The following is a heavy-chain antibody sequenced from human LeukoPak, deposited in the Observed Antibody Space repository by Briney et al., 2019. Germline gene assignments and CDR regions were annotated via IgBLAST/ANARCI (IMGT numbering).Heavy chain of an antibody. Sequence: PGGSLRLSCAASGFTFSSYAMHWVRQAPGKGLEWVAVISYDGSNKYYADSVKGRFTISRDNAKNSLYLQMNSLRAEDTAVYYCARGSTYYDSSGQVPFDYWGQGTLVTVSS. CDR3: ARGSTYYDSSGQVPFDY. D-gene: IGHD3-22*01. CDR1: GFTFSSYA. J-gene: IGHJ4*02. V-gene: IGHV3-30-3*01. CDR2: ISYDGSNK.